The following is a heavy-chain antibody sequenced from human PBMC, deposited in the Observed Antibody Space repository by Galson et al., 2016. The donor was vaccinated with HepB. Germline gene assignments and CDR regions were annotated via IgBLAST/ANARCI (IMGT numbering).Heavy chain of an antibody. CDR3: ARDASLNTVTNFCLDV. D-gene: IGHD4-17*01. CDR1: GFIFSSYS. CDR2: ISSSTGYK. V-gene: IGHV3-21*01. J-gene: IGHJ6*02. Sequence: SLRLSCAASGFIFSSYSMNWVRQAPGQGLEWVSYISSSTGYKYYADSVKGRLTISRDNAKNSLFLQMNSLRAEDTAVYYCARDASLNTVTNFCLDVWGQGTTVTVSS.